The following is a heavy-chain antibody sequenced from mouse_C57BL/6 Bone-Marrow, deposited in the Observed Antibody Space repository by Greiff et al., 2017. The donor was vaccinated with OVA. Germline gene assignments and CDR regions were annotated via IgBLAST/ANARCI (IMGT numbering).Heavy chain of an antibody. Sequence: VQLQQPGAELVRPGSSVKLSCKASGYTFTSYWMDWVKQRPGQGLEWIGNIYPSDSETHYNQKFKDKATLTVDKPSSTAYMQLSSLTSEDSAVFYGAREEDYDYDYWYFDVWGTGTTVTVSS. D-gene: IGHD2-4*01. V-gene: IGHV1-61*01. CDR3: AREEDYDYDYWYFDV. CDR2: IYPSDSET. CDR1: GYTFTSYW. J-gene: IGHJ1*03.